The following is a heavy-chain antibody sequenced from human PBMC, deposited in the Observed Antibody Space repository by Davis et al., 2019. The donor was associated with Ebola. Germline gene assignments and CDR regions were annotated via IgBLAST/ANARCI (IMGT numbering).Heavy chain of an antibody. V-gene: IGHV1-58*02. CDR3: AASAGTVGKFDY. Sequence: AASVKVSCKASGFTFSSSGMQWVRQARGQRLEWIGWIVVGSGNTNYAQRYQGRVTITRDMSTTTSNLDLTNLRFEDTAVYYCAASAGTVGKFDYWGRGTLVTVSS. J-gene: IGHJ4*01. CDR2: IVVGSGNT. D-gene: IGHD1-14*01. CDR1: GFTFSSSG.